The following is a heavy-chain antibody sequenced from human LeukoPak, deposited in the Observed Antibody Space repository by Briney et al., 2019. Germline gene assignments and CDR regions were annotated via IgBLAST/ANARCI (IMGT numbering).Heavy chain of an antibody. CDR3: ARGKQWLVY. D-gene: IGHD6-19*01. CDR1: GGSFSGYY. V-gene: IGHV4-34*01. J-gene: IGHJ4*02. Sequence: PSETLSLTCAVYGGSFSGYYWSWIRQPPGKGLERIGEINHSGSTNYNPSLKSRVTISVDTSKNQFSLKLSSVTAADTAVYYCARGKQWLVYWGQGTLVTVSS. CDR2: INHSGST.